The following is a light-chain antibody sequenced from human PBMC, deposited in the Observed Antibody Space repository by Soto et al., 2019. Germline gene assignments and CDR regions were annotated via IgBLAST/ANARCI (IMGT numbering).Light chain of an antibody. V-gene: IGKV3-15*01. J-gene: IGKJ1*01. CDR2: SAS. CDR1: QSTRTD. CDR3: QQYNKWPKWT. Sequence: EIVWTQSPATMSVSPGERATLSCRSSQSTRTDLAWYQQKPGQAPSLLIFSASTRATGVPARFSGSGSGTEFTLTISSLQSQDFAVYYCQQYNKWPKWTFGQGTKLDIK.